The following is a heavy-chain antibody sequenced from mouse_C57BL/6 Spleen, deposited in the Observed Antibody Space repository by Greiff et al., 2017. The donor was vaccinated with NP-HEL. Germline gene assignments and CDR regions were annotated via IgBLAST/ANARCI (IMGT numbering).Heavy chain of an antibody. CDR3: ARRTGYGNLVSYYAMDY. CDR1: GYAFSSSW. D-gene: IGHD2-1*01. J-gene: IGHJ4*01. V-gene: IGHV1-82*01. Sequence: QVQLQQSGPELVKPGASVKISCKASGYAFSSSWMNWVKQRPGKGLEWIGRIYPGDGDTNYNGKFKGKATLTADKSSSPAYMQLSSLTSTDSAVYFCARRTGYGNLVSYYAMDYWGQGTSVTVSS. CDR2: IYPGDGDT.